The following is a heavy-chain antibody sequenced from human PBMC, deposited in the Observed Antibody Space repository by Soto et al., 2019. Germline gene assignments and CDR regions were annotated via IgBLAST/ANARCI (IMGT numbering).Heavy chain of an antibody. Sequence: GGSLRLSCAASGFTFSSYAMSWVRQAPGKGLEWVSAISGSGGRTYYADSVKGRFTISRDNSKNTLYLQMNSLRAEDTAVYYCAKSSGSYYNSNYYWGQGTLVTVSS. J-gene: IGHJ4*02. D-gene: IGHD3-10*01. CDR2: ISGSGGRT. CDR1: GFTFSSYA. CDR3: AKSSGSYYNSNYY. V-gene: IGHV3-23*01.